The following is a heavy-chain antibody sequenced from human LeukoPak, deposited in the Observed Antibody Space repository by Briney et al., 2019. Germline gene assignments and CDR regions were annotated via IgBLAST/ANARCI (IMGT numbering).Heavy chain of an antibody. V-gene: IGHV4-61*02. CDR1: GGSISSGSYY. Sequence: SETLSLTCTVSGGSISSGSYYWSWIRQPAGKGLEWIGRIYTSGSTNYNPSLKSRVTISVDTSKNQFSLKLSSVTAADTAVYYCARESFRGVIALFDYWGQGTLVTVSS. J-gene: IGHJ4*02. CDR3: ARESFRGVIALFDY. D-gene: IGHD3-16*02. CDR2: IYTSGST.